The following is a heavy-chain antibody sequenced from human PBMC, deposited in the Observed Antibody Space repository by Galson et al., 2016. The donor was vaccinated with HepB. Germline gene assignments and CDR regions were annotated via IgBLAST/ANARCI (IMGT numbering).Heavy chain of an antibody. D-gene: IGHD2-2*02. Sequence: SLRLSCAASGFTFRSYSMNWVRQAPGKGLEWVSSISTSSSYIYYADSVKGRFTISRDNAKKTVYLQMNSLRAEDTAVYYCATIPKQGTDRNYPWGQGTLVTVSS. J-gene: IGHJ5*02. CDR2: ISTSSSYI. V-gene: IGHV3-21*01. CDR3: ATIPKQGTDRNYP. CDR1: GFTFRSYS.